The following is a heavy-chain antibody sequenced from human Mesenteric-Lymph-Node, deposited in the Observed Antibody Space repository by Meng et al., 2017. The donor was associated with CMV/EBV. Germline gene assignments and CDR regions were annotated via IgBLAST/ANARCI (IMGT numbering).Heavy chain of an antibody. V-gene: IGHV5-51*01. CDR2: IYPGDSDT. CDR3: ARTQANCGGNCYTTGAFEI. CDR1: GYSFIFYW. Sequence: GESLKISCKGSGYSFIFYWIGWVRQMPGKGLEWMGTIYPGDSDTRYSPSFQGQVTISADKSISTTYLQWSSLKASDTAMYYCARTQANCGGNCYTTGAFEIWGQGTMVTVSS. D-gene: IGHD2-21*01. J-gene: IGHJ3*02.